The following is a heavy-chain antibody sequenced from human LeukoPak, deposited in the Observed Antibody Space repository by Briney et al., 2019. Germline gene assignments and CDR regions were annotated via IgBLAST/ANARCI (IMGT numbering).Heavy chain of an antibody. CDR1: GGTFSSYA. D-gene: IGHD3-22*01. CDR2: IIPILGIA. CDR3: ARESRYYYDSSGYPEHDAFDI. Sequence: SVKVSCKASGGTFSSYAISWVRQAPGQGLEWMGRIIPILGIANYAQKFQGRVTITADKSTSTAYMELRSLRSDDTAVYYCARESRYYYDSSGYPEHDAFDIWGQGTMVTVSS. J-gene: IGHJ3*02. V-gene: IGHV1-69*04.